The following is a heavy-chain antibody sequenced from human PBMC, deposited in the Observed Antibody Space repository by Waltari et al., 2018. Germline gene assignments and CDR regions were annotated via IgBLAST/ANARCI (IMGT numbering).Heavy chain of an antibody. CDR2: IDWNEDK. J-gene: IGHJ4*02. CDR3: TRMNGVSDSSGWYSFDH. Sequence: QVTLKESGPALVKPTQTPILTCTCSGFALSTSGMRLKWIRQAPGEALEWLARIDWNEDKMYSPSLRTRATITRDTSKNQVVLTMTNMDPGDSATYYCTRMNGVSDSSGWYSFDHWGQGIQVTVSS. CDR1: GFALSTSGMR. V-gene: IGHV2-70*04. D-gene: IGHD6-19*01.